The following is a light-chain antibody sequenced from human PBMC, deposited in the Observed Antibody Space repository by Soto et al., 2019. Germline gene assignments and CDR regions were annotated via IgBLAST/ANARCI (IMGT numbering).Light chain of an antibody. CDR1: QSISGW. J-gene: IGKJ2*01. V-gene: IGKV1-5*01. Sequence: IQMTQSPSTLSASVGDRVTITCRASQSISGWLAWYQQRPGKAPKVLIYDASKLESGVPSRFSGSGSGTEFTLTISSLQPDDFATYYCQRYDSFSMYTFGQGTRWIS. CDR2: DAS. CDR3: QRYDSFSMYT.